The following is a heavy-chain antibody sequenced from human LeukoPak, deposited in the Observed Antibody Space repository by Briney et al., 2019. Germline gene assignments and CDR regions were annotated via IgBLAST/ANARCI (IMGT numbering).Heavy chain of an antibody. D-gene: IGHD5-12*01. V-gene: IGHV4-38-2*02. CDR2: IYHSGST. CDR1: GYSISSGYY. J-gene: IGHJ4*02. Sequence: SETLSLTCTVSGYSISSGYYWGWIRQPPGKGLEWIGSIYHSGSTYYNPSLKSRVTISVDTSKNQFSLKLSSVTAADTAVYYCARVSVGYNSGYEDFDYWGQGTLVTVSS. CDR3: ARVSVGYNSGYEDFDY.